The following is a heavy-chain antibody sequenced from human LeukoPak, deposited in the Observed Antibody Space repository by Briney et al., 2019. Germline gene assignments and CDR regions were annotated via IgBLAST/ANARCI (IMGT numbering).Heavy chain of an antibody. J-gene: IGHJ4*02. V-gene: IGHV3-30*18. CDR2: ISYDGSNK. D-gene: IGHD4-17*01. CDR1: GFTFSSYG. Sequence: GGSLRLSCAASGFTFSSYGMHWVRQAPGKGLEWVAVISYDGSNKYYADSVKGRFTISRDNSKNTLYLQMNSLRAEDTAVYYCANHAVTTVTTAPFDYWGQGTLVTVSS. CDR3: ANHAVTTVTTAPFDY.